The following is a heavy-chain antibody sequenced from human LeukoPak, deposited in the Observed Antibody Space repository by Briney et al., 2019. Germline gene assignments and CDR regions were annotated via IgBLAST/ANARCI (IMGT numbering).Heavy chain of an antibody. Sequence: GGSLRLSCTASGFTFGDYAMSWVRQAPGKRLEWVGLIRSKGYGGTTDSAASVQGRFTISRDDSKSIAYLQMNSLKTEDTAVYYCAKDEPASEDAFDIWGQGTMVTVSS. J-gene: IGHJ3*02. D-gene: IGHD6-6*01. CDR2: IRSKGYGGTT. CDR1: GFTFGDYA. V-gene: IGHV3-49*04. CDR3: AKDEPASEDAFDI.